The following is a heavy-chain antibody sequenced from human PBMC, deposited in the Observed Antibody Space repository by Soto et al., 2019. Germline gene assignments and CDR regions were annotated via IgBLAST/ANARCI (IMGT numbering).Heavy chain of an antibody. J-gene: IGHJ5*02. CDR1: GGSISSGGYY. CDR3: ARDPEGRWFDP. D-gene: IGHD3-10*01. CDR2: IYYSGST. Sequence: QVQLQESGPGLVKPSQTLSLTCTVSGGSISSGGYYWSWIRQHPGKGLEWIGYIYYSGSTYYNPSLTSRLTISGDTSKNQFSLTLTSVTAADPAVYYCARDPEGRWFDPWGKGTLVTVSS. V-gene: IGHV4-31*03.